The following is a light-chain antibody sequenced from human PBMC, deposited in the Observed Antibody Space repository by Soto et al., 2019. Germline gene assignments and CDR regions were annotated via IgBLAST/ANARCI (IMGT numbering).Light chain of an antibody. V-gene: IGKV3D-15*01. CDR3: QQYDNLPLT. Sequence: VKAKSPDTLAVSTGERDALSCRASQSVSTNLAWYQQKPGQAPRLLIYDESNRASGIPARFSGSGSGTDFTLTISSLQPEDIATYYCQQYDNLPLTFGGRTNADIK. CDR1: QSVSTN. J-gene: IGKJ4*01. CDR2: DES.